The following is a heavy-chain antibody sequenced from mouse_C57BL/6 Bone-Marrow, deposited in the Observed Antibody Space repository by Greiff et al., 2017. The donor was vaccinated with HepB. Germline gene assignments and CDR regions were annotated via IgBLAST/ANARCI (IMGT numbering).Heavy chain of an antibody. CDR1: GYTFTSYW. J-gene: IGHJ2*01. D-gene: IGHD4-1*01. V-gene: IGHV1-7*01. Sequence: VQLQQSGAELAKPGASVKLSCKASGYTFTSYWMHWVKQRPGQGLEWIGYINPSSGYTKYNQKFKDKATLTADKSSSTAYMQLSSLKYEDSEVYYCASNWDGYFDYWGQGTTLTVSS. CDR2: INPSSGYT. CDR3: ASNWDGYFDY.